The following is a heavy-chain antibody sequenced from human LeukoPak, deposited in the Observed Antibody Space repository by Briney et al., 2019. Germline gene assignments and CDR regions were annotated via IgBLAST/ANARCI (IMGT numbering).Heavy chain of an antibody. CDR1: GFTVSTNY. J-gene: IGHJ4*02. Sequence: GGSLRLSCAASGFTVSTNYMSWVRQAPGKGLEWVSVIYTGGSTYYADPVKGRFTISRDNSKNTLYLQMNSLRAEDTAVYYCARLECSGGNCYSEKYYFDYWGQGALVTVSS. V-gene: IGHV3-66*04. D-gene: IGHD2-15*01. CDR2: IYTGGST. CDR3: ARLECSGGNCYSEKYYFDY.